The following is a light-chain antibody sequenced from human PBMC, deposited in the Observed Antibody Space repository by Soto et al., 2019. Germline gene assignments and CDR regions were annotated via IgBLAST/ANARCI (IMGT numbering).Light chain of an antibody. J-gene: IGKJ2*01. CDR1: QTVFHTSYNKDF. CDR3: QHYYSSVT. CDR2: WAS. V-gene: IGKV4-1*01. Sequence: DIVMTQSPDSLSVSLGERATINCKSSQTVFHTSYNKDFLAWYQQKAGQPPKLLFYWASTRESGVPARFSGGGSGTDFSLTVSRLQPEDVAVYYCQHYYSSVTFGQGTKLEIK.